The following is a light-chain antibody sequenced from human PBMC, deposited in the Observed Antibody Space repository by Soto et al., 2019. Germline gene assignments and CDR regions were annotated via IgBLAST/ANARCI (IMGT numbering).Light chain of an antibody. Sequence: IVLTQSPGTLSLSPGERATLSCRASQSVSSTYLAWYQQKPGQAPRLLIYGASSRATGIPDRFSGSGSGTDFTLTISRLEPEDFAVYYCHQCGSSPSTFGQGTKVDIK. J-gene: IGKJ1*01. CDR2: GAS. CDR1: QSVSSTY. CDR3: HQCGSSPST. V-gene: IGKV3-20*01.